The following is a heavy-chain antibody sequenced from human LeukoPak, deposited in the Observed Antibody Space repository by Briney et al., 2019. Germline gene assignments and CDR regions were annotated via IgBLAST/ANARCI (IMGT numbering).Heavy chain of an antibody. D-gene: IGHD3-10*01. CDR2: ISSSSSYI. J-gene: IGHJ3*02. Sequence: GGSLRLPCAASGFTFSSYSMNWVRQAPGKGLEWVPSISSSSSYIYYADSVKGRFTISRDNSKNTVFLQMNSLRAEDTAVYYCVKEHVDRAFTRSFEIWGQGTVVTVSS. CDR1: GFTFSSYS. V-gene: IGHV3-21*04. CDR3: VKEHVDRAFTRSFEI.